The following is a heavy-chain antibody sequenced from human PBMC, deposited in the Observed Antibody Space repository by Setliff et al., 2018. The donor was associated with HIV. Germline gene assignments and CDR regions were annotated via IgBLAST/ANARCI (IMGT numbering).Heavy chain of an antibody. V-gene: IGHV4-39*07. CDR3: EAATVGQTGYYGIDV. CDR2: IYQSGTT. J-gene: IGHJ6*02. CDR1: GGPITTSTYY. Sequence: NPSETLSLTCTVSGGPITTSTYYWGWIRQPPGKGLEWIGNIYQSGTTFYNASLRSRVTMSVDTSKNQFSLKLNFVTAADTAVYYCEAATVGQTGYYGIDVWGQGTAVTSP. D-gene: IGHD1-26*01.